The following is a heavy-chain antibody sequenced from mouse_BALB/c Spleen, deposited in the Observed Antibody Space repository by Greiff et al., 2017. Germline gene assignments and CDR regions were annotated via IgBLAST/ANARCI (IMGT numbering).Heavy chain of an antibody. V-gene: IGHV3-2*02. D-gene: IGHD1-1*01. Sequence: EVKVEESGPGLVKPSQSLSLTCTVTGYSITSDYAWNWIRQFPGNKLEWMGYISYSGSTSYNPSLKSRISITRDTSKNQFFLQLNSVTTEDTATYYCARSYYYGSSYVGYAMDYWGQGTSVTVSS. CDR2: ISYSGST. J-gene: IGHJ4*01. CDR1: GYSITSDYA. CDR3: ARSYYYGSSYVGYAMDY.